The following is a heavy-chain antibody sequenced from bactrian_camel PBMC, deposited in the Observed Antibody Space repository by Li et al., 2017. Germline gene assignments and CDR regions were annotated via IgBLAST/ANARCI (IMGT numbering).Heavy chain of an antibody. D-gene: IGHD6*01. CDR2: IYSDGSNT. Sequence: QVQLVESGGGLVQPGGSLILSCSMFGSTVSTYYMTWVRQAPGKGLEWVSSIYSDGSNTYYADSVKGRFTISRDNAKNTVYLQMNSLKSEDTALYYCATDPTLILVAGGSVFGHWGQGTQVTVS. J-gene: IGHJ6*01. CDR3: ATDPTLILVAGGSVFGH. V-gene: IGHV3-2*01. CDR1: GSTVSTYY.